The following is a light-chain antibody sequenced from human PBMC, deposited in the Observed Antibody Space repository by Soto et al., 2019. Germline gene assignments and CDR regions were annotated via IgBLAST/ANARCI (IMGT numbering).Light chain of an antibody. CDR2: AAS. V-gene: IGKV1-39*01. Sequence: DAQMTQSPSSLSASVGDSVTITCRASQSIGTYLDWYQHKPGKAPKLLIYAASSLQSGVPSRFSGSGSGTDFTLTISSLQPEDFATYYCQESHRTLGQGTKLEL. CDR3: QESHRT. CDR1: QSIGTY. J-gene: IGKJ2*01.